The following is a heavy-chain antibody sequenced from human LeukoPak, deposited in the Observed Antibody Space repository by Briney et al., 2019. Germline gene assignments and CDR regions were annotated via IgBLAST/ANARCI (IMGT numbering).Heavy chain of an antibody. D-gene: IGHD4-23*01. CDR3: ARSFTVATHYFDY. J-gene: IGHJ4*02. V-gene: IGHV3-30*02. CDR1: GFTFSSYG. Sequence: PGGSLRLSCAASGFTFSSYGMHWVRQAPGKGLEWVAFIRYDGSNKYYADSVKGRFTISRDNSKNTLYLQMNSLRAEDTAVYYCARSFTVATHYFDYWGQGTLVTVSS. CDR2: IRYDGSNK.